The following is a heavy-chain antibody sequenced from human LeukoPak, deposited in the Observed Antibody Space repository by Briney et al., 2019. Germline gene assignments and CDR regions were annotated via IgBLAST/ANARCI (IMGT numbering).Heavy chain of an antibody. D-gene: IGHD6-19*01. CDR2: ISSSSSYI. J-gene: IGHJ4*02. CDR1: RFSFSAYP. CDR3: ARGLGRPTTIMNSSHHGDYFDY. Sequence: PGGSLRLSCEASRFSFSAYPMGWVRQAPGKGLEWVSSISSSSSYIYYADSVKGRFTISRDNAKNSLYLQMNSLRAEDTAVYYCARGLGRPTTIMNSSHHGDYFDYWGQGTLVTVSS. V-gene: IGHV3-21*01.